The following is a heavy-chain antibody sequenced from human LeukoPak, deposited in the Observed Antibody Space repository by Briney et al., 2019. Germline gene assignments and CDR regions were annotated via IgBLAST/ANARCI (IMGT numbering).Heavy chain of an antibody. CDR3: ARWGGYYYYGMDV. CDR1: GGSISSYY. CDR2: IYYSGST. Sequence: SETLSLTCTVSGGSISSYYWIWIRQPPGKGLEWIGYIYYSGSTNYNPSLKSRVTISVDTSKNQFSLKLSSVTAADMAVYYCARWGGYYYYGMDVWGQGTTVTVSS. V-gene: IGHV4-59*01. J-gene: IGHJ6*02. D-gene: IGHD3-3*01.